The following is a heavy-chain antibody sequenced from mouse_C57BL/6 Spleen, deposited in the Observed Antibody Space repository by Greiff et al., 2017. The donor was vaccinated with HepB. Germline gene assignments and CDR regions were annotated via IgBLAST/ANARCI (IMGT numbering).Heavy chain of an antibody. CDR3: ARTHYYGSPMDY. J-gene: IGHJ4*01. V-gene: IGHV1-55*01. CDR2: IYPGSGST. D-gene: IGHD1-1*01. Sequence: QVQLQQPGAELVKPGASVKMSCEASGYTFTSYWITWVKQRPGQGLEWIGDIYPGSGSTNYNEKFKSKATLTVDTSSSTAYMQLSSLTSEDSAVYYCARTHYYGSPMDYWGQGTSVTVSS. CDR1: GYTFTSYW.